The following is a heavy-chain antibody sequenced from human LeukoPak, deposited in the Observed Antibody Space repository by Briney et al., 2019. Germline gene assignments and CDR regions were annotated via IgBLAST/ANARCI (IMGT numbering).Heavy chain of an antibody. CDR2: TSAYNGNT. CDR3: AKFLYSSSWYLGGDYYYYMDV. Sequence: GASVKLSCKASGSTFTSYGISWVRQSPGQRLGCWGWTSAYNGNTNYAQKLQGRVTMTTDTSTSTAYMELRSLRSDDTAVYYCAKFLYSSSWYLGGDYYYYMDVWGKGTTVTVSS. J-gene: IGHJ6*03. D-gene: IGHD6-13*01. CDR1: GSTFTSYG. V-gene: IGHV1-18*01.